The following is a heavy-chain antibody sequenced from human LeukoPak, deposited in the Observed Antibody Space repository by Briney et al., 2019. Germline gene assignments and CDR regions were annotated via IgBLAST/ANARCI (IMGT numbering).Heavy chain of an antibody. CDR2: IHYSGST. Sequence: PSETLSLTCNVSGDSVSSYYWNWIRQPPGKGLEWIAYIHYSGSTNYNPALRSRVTISVDTSKNQFSLKLSSVTAAGTAVYYCAGNSVSSYGIQPSWGQGTLITVSS. D-gene: IGHD3-10*01. J-gene: IGHJ5*01. CDR1: GDSVSSYY. CDR3: AGNSVSSYGIQPS. V-gene: IGHV4-59*08.